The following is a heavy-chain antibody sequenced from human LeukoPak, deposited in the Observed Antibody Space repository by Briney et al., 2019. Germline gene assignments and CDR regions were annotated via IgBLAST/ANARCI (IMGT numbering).Heavy chain of an antibody. CDR3: ARDSVVGGTKREYYFDY. CDR1: GFIFDDYA. J-gene: IGHJ4*02. V-gene: IGHV3-9*01. Sequence: PGGSLRLSCAVSGFIFDDYAMHWVRQAPGKGLEWVSGITWGRDNLAYAASVKGRFTISRDNAENSLYLQMNSLRAEDTAVYYCARDSVVGGTKREYYFDYWGQGTLVTVSS. D-gene: IGHD1-26*01. CDR2: ITWGRDNL.